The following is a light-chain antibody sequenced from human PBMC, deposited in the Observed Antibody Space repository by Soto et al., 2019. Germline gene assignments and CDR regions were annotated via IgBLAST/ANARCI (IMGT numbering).Light chain of an antibody. CDR2: GAS. CDR3: QQYNTYFSLT. V-gene: IGKV1-6*01. CDR1: QGIGNA. Sequence: AIQMTQSPSSLSASVGDRVTISCRASQGIGNALGWYQQKPGKPPKVLIYGASNLQGGVPPRFSGSESGTDFTLAISGLQPDDFASYYCQQYNTYFSLTFGGGTKVDI. J-gene: IGKJ4*01.